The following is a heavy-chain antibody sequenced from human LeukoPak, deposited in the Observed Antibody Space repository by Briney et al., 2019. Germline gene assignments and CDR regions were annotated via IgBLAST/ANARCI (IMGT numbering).Heavy chain of an antibody. CDR1: GDSVSSNSVA. CDR3: VRDRDPNWFDP. V-gene: IGHV6-1*01. Sequence: SQTLSLTCAISGDSVSSNSVAWHWIRQSPSRGLEWLGRTYYRSRWYSNYAPSVKSRITINQDTSKNQFSLQLNSVTPEDTAVYYCVRDRDPNWFDPWGQGTLVTVSS. D-gene: IGHD5-24*01. J-gene: IGHJ5*02. CDR2: TYYRSRWYS.